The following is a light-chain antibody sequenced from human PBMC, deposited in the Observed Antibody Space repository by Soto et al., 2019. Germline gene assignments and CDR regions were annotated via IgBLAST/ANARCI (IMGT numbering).Light chain of an antibody. CDR3: QQSYSAPYT. Sequence: DLPMTQSPSSLSASVGDRVTISCRASQRISSNLNWYQQKPGKAPRLLIYTASSLQSGVRPRFSGSGSGTDFTLTISSLQPEDFATYYCQQSYSAPYTFGQGTRLEIK. V-gene: IGKV1-39*01. J-gene: IGKJ2*01. CDR1: QRISSN. CDR2: TAS.